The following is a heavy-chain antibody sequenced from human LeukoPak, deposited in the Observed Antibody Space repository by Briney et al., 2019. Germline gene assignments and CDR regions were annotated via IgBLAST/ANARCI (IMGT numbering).Heavy chain of an antibody. CDR1: GFTVSNNY. D-gene: IGHD6-19*01. CDR2: IYSGGKA. CDR3: ARGSISVADLFDS. Sequence: GGSLRLSCAASGFTVSNNYMSWVRQAPGKGLEWVSVIYSGGKAYYADSVKGRFTISRDNSKNTLYLQLNSLRAEDTAVYYCARGSISVADLFDSWGQGTLVTVSS. V-gene: IGHV3-66*01. J-gene: IGHJ4*02.